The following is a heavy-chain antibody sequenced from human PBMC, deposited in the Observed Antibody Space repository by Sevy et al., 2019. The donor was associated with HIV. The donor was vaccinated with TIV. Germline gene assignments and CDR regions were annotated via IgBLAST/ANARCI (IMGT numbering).Heavy chain of an antibody. CDR1: GGSISSYY. CDR3: ARGADDDGDYDYYYYGMDV. D-gene: IGHD4-17*01. Sequence: SETLSLTCTVSGGSISSYYWSWIRQPPGKGLEWIGYIYYSGSTNYNPSLKSRVTISVDTSKNQCSLKLSSVTAADTAVYDCARGADDDGDYDYYYYGMDVWGQGTTVTVSS. J-gene: IGHJ6*02. V-gene: IGHV4-59*01. CDR2: IYYSGST.